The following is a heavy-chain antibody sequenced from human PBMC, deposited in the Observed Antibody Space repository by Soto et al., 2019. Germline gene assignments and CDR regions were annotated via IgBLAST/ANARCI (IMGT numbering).Heavy chain of an antibody. CDR1: TFTINTYS. D-gene: IGHD2-8*01. CDR2: ITSGSSFI. Sequence: EAHLVESGGGLVKPGGSLRVSGVASTFTINTYSLNWVRQAPGKGLEWVSSITSGSSFIDYADSVKGRFTISRVDAKNSLFLQMRSLRADDTAVYYCARSQRNGAMDVWGQGTTVNVAS. J-gene: IGHJ6*02. CDR3: ARSQRNGAMDV. V-gene: IGHV3-21*01.